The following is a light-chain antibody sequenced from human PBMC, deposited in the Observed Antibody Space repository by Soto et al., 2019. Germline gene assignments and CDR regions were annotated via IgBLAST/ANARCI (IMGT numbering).Light chain of an antibody. CDR3: QQYNSYPLT. CDR1: QSISSW. V-gene: IGKV1-5*03. CDR2: KAS. J-gene: IGKJ4*01. Sequence: DIQMTQSPSTLSASVGDRITITCRASQSISSWLAWYPQKPGKAPNLLIYKASSLDSGVPSRFSGSGSWTEFTLTISSLQPDDFATYYCQQYNSYPLTFGGGTKVEIK.